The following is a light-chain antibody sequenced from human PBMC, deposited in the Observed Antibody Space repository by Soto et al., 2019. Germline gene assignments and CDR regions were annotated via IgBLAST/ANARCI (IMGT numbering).Light chain of an antibody. CDR1: QSVSSSY. CDR2: RTS. J-gene: IGKJ1*01. CDR3: QQYDSSPRT. V-gene: IGKV3-20*01. Sequence: EIVLTQSPGTLSLSPGERATLSCRASQSVSSSYLAWYQQKPGQAPRLLIYRTSIRATGIPDRFSGSGSGTDFTLTISRLEPEDFAVYWCQQYDSSPRTFGQGTKVDSK.